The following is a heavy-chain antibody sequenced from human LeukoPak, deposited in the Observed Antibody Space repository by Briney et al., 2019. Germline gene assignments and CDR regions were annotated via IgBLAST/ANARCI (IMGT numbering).Heavy chain of an antibody. V-gene: IGHV4-31*03. Sequence: PSETLSLTCTVSGGSISSGGYYWSWIRQQPGKGLEWIGYIYYSGSIYYNPSLKSRVTISVDTSKNQFSLKLSSVTAADTAVYYCARDFGDIVVVPAAIGGYFYMDAWGKGTTVTVSS. CDR1: GGSISSGGYY. J-gene: IGHJ6*03. D-gene: IGHD2-2*02. CDR3: ARDFGDIVVVPAAIGGYFYMDA. CDR2: IYYSGSI.